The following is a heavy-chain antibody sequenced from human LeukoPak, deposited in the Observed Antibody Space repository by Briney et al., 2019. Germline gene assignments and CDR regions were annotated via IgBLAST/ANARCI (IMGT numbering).Heavy chain of an antibody. Sequence: GGSLRLSCAASGFTFSSYGMHWVRQAPGKGLEWVAVISYDGSNKYYADSVKGRFTISRDNSKNALYLQMNSLRGEDTAVYYCAKDGWEMPRANFDCWGQGTLVTVSS. CDR1: GFTFSSYG. V-gene: IGHV3-30*18. J-gene: IGHJ4*02. CDR3: AKDGWEMPRANFDC. D-gene: IGHD1-26*01. CDR2: ISYDGSNK.